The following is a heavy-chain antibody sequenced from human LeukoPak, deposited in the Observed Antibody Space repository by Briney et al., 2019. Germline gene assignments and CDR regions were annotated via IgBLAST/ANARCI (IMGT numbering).Heavy chain of an antibody. Sequence: ASVKVSCKASGYTFTGYYMHWVRQAPGQGLEWMGWINPNSGGTNYAQKFQGRVTMTRDTSISTAYMELSRLRSDDTAVYYCARDPPPLYYYDSSGYPPGWFDPWGQRTLVTVSS. V-gene: IGHV1-2*02. D-gene: IGHD3-22*01. CDR1: GYTFTGYY. J-gene: IGHJ5*02. CDR3: ARDPPPLYYYDSSGYPPGWFDP. CDR2: INPNSGGT.